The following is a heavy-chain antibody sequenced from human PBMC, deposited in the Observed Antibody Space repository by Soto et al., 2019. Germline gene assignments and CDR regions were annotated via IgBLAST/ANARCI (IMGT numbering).Heavy chain of an antibody. J-gene: IGHJ4*02. D-gene: IGHD3-16*01. CDR2: TSYDGSNK. CDR3: ARWGTTGGLDV. V-gene: IGHV3-30*19. Sequence: QVQLVESGGGVVQPGTSLRLSCVGCGFPFRSYVIHWIRQAPGKGLEWVALTSYDGSNKYYDDSVKGRFTISRDNSRNTVDLQMDSLRLEDTALYYCARWGTTGGLDVWGQGTLVSVSS. CDR1: GFPFRSYV.